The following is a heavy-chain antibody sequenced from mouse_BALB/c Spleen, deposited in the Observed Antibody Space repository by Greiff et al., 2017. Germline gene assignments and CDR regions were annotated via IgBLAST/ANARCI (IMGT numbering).Heavy chain of an antibody. V-gene: IGHV1S81*02. Sequence: VQLQQSGAELVKPGASVKLSCKASGYTFTSYWMHWVKQRPGQGLEWIGEINPSNGRTNYNEKFKSKATLTVDKSSSTAYMQLSSLTSEDSAVYYGAGYDYLYYYAMDYWGQGTSVTVSS. J-gene: IGHJ4*01. D-gene: IGHD2-4*01. CDR2: INPSNGRT. CDR1: GYTFTSYW. CDR3: AGYDYLYYYAMDY.